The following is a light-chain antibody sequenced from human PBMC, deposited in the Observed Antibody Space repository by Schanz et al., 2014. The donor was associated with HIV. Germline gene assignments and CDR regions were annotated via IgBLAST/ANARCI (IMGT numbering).Light chain of an antibody. CDR3: QQYSTYPYT. CDR2: KAS. V-gene: IGKV1-5*03. Sequence: DIQMTQPPSSLSALVGERVSISCRASQSISTWLAWYQQKPGKAPNLLISKASALGGGVPARFSGRGSGTEFTLTISDLEPDDFAIYYCQQYSTYPYTFGQGTKLDIQ. CDR1: QSISTW. J-gene: IGKJ2*01.